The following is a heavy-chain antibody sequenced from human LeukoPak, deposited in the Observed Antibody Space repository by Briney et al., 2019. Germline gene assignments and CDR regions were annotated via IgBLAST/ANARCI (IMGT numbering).Heavy chain of an antibody. D-gene: IGHD6-19*01. J-gene: IGHJ4*02. V-gene: IGHV1-2*06. CDR2: INPNSGGT. CDR3: ARDPRIAVAGKYFDY. CDR1: GYTFTGYY. Sequence: ASGKVSCKASGYTFTGYYMHWVRQAPGQGLEWMGRINPNSGGTNYAQKFQGRVTMTRDTSISTAYMELSRLRSDDTAVHYCARDPRIAVAGKYFDYWGQGTLVTVSS.